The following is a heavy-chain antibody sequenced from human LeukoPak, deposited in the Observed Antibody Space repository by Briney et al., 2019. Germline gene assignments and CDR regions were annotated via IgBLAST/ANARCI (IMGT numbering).Heavy chain of an antibody. J-gene: IGHJ4*02. D-gene: IGHD3-22*01. CDR3: AKVPYYYDSSGYIYFDY. Sequence: GGSLRLSCAASGFTFTNYAMSWVRQAPGKGLEWVSSIMANGGRAYYADSVKGRFTISRDNSKNTLYLQMNSLRAEDTAVYYCAKVPYYYDSSGYIYFDYWGQGTLVTVSS. V-gene: IGHV3-23*01. CDR2: IMANGGRA. CDR1: GFTFTNYA.